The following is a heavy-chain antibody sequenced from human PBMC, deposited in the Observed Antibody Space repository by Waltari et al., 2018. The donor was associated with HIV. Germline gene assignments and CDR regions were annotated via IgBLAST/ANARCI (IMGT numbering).Heavy chain of an antibody. V-gene: IGHV1-69*01. CDR3: ARESAAAAAGTYFAF. CDR2: ITPVFGTT. CDR1: GDSFSSFG. D-gene: IGHD6-13*01. Sequence: QVHLVQSGSEVKRPGSSVRVSCKTSGDSFSSFGISWVRQAPGQGLEWMGGITPVFGTTSYEQKSRDRLTISADESTRTAFMQLSSLTHADTAVYFCARESAAAAAGTYFAFWGQGTPVTVSS. J-gene: IGHJ4*02.